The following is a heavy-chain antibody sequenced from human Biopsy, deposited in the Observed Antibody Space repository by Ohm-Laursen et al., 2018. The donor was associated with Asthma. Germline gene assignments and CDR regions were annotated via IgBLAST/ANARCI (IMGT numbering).Heavy chain of an antibody. V-gene: IGHV3-23*01. D-gene: IGHD2-21*01. CDR1: GFTLRNYV. CDR2: ITGSGGFT. CDR3: AKDERAYYGSDRKYMQPVPLGD. Sequence: SLRRSCAASGFTLRNYVMSWVRQAPGKGLEWVSSITGSGGFTYYVDSVKGRFTISRDKSDNTLYLQMNSLTAEDTAVYHCAKDERAYYGSDRKYMQPVPLGDWGQGTVVIVSA. J-gene: IGHJ4*02.